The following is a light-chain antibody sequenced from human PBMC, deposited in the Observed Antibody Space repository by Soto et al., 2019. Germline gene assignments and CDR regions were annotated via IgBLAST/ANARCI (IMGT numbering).Light chain of an antibody. CDR3: QQYYSYPLT. V-gene: IGKV1-39*01. CDR2: AAS. J-gene: IGKJ4*01. CDR1: QSISSY. Sequence: VDRVTVPCRASQSISSYLNWYQQKPGKAPKLLIYAASSLQSGVPSRFSGSGSGTDFTLTISSLQPEDFATYYCQQYYSYPLTFGGGTKVDIK.